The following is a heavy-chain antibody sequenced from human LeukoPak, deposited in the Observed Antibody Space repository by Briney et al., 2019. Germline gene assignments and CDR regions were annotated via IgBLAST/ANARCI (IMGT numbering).Heavy chain of an antibody. J-gene: IGHJ4*02. CDR2: VYYSGST. D-gene: IGHD6-6*01. V-gene: IGHV4-39*01. CDR3: ARHASSMAARRGFDY. Sequence: SETLSLTCTVSGGSISSSTYYWGWIRQPPGKGLEWIGGVYYSGSTYYNPSLKSRVTISVDTSKNQFSLKLSSVTAADTAVYYCARHASSMAARRGFDYWGQGTLVTVSS. CDR1: GGSISSSTYY.